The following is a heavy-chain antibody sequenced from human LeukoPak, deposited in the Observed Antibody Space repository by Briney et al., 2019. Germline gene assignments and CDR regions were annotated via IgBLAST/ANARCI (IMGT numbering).Heavy chain of an antibody. CDR1: GFTFSDYY. V-gene: IGHV3-11*01. J-gene: IGHJ3*02. D-gene: IGHD3-22*01. Sequence: GGSLRLSCAASGFTFSDYYMSWIRQAPGKGLEWVSYISSSGSTIYYADSVKGRFTISRDNAKNSLYLQMNSLRAEDTAVYYCASTVMIVVTFDAFDIWGQGTMVTVSS. CDR2: ISSSGSTI. CDR3: ASTVMIVVTFDAFDI.